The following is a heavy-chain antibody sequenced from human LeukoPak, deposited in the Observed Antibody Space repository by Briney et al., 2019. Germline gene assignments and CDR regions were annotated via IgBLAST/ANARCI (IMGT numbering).Heavy chain of an antibody. J-gene: IGHJ4*02. D-gene: IGHD6-13*01. Sequence: GGSLRLSCATSGFTFSAYTMSWIRQAPGKGLEWLSYISNNDNTIYNAYSVKGRFTISRYNAKNSLYLQMNSLRAEDTAVYYCARGRAAAGHFDLWGQGTLVTVSS. CDR1: GFTFSAYT. CDR2: ISNNDNTI. V-gene: IGHV3-11*04. CDR3: ARGRAAAGHFDL.